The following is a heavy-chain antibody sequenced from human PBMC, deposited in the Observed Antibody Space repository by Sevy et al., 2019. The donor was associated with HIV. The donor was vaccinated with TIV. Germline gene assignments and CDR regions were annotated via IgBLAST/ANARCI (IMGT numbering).Heavy chain of an antibody. V-gene: IGHV3-74*01. J-gene: IGHJ6*02. CDR2: INSHGTIT. Sequence: GESLKISCAASGFTLSSHWMFWVRQGPGKGLVWVSHINSHGTITNYADSVRGRFTISRDNAKNTVYLQMDSLRAEDTAFYYCARGQVLRFFDWPTYGLDVWGQGTTVTVSS. D-gene: IGHD3-3*01. CDR3: ARGQVLRFFDWPTYGLDV. CDR1: GFTLSSHW.